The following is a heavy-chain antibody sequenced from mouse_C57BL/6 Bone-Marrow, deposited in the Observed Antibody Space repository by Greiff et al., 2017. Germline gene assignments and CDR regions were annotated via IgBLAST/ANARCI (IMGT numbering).Heavy chain of an antibody. J-gene: IGHJ2*01. D-gene: IGHD1-1*01. Sequence: QVQLQQPGAELVMPGASVKLSCKASGYTFTSYWMHWVKQRPGQGLEWIGEIDPSDSYTNYNQKFKGKSTLTVDKSSSTAYMQLSSLTSEDSAVYYCARDYGRYYFDYWGQGTTLTVSS. CDR3: ARDYGRYYFDY. CDR2: IDPSDSYT. CDR1: GYTFTSYW. V-gene: IGHV1-69*01.